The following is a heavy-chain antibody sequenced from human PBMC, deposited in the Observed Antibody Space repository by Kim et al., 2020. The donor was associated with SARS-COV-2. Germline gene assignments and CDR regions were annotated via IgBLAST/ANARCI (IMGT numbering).Heavy chain of an antibody. CDR2: IDYSEVS. CDR1: GGSISRNGYY. V-gene: IGHV4-31*03. D-gene: IGHD4-4*01. CDR3: ARDRYSTTPWDYSSGMDV. Sequence: SETLSLTCTVSGGSISRNGYYWSWIRQHPGKGLEWIGYIDYSEVSYYNPSLQSRSTISVDTSKDQFSLKMHSMTAADTAVYYCARDRYSTTPWDYSSGMDVWGQGTAVTVSS. J-gene: IGHJ6*02.